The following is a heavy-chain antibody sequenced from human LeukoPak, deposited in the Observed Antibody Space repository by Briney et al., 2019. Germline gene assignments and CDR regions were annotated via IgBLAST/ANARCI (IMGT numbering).Heavy chain of an antibody. J-gene: IGHJ4*02. Sequence: PGGSLRLSCVGSGFTFEEYGMSWVRQAPGKGLEWVSAISGSGGSTYYADSVKGRFTISRDNSKNTLYLQMNSLRAEDTAVYYCAKARVVVAAAADYWGQGTLVTVSS. CDR1: GFTFEEYG. D-gene: IGHD2-15*01. CDR3: AKARVVVAAAADY. CDR2: ISGSGGST. V-gene: IGHV3-23*01.